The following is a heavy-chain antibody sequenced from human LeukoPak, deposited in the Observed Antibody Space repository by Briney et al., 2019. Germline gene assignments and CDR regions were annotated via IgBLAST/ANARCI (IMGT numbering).Heavy chain of an antibody. CDR2: IYPGDSDT. V-gene: IGHV5-51*01. CDR3: ARQYGDYLGYFDY. D-gene: IGHD4-17*01. Sequence: GGSLKISCKGSGYSFSSYWIGWVGPMPGEGLGWVGIIYPGDSDTRYSPSFQGQVTISADKSISTAYLQWSSLKASDTAMYYCARQYGDYLGYFDYWGQGTLVTVSS. CDR1: GYSFSSYW. J-gene: IGHJ4*02.